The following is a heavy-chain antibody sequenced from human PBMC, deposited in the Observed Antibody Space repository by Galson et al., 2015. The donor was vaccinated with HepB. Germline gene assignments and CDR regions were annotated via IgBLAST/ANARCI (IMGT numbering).Heavy chain of an antibody. CDR1: GDSVSSNSAT. CDR3: AKATNWNFPRGYLEY. J-gene: IGHJ4*02. V-gene: IGHV6-1*01. Sequence: CAISGDSVSSNSATWNWIRQSPSRGLEWLGRTYYRSKWYYDYAVSVKSRITFNPDTSKNQFSLQLNSVTPEDTAVYYCAKATNWNFPRGYLEYWGQGSLVTVSS. D-gene: IGHD1-7*01. CDR2: TYYRSKWYY.